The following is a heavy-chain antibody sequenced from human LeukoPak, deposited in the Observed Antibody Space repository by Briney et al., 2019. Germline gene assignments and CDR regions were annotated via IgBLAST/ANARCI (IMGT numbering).Heavy chain of an antibody. CDR2: ISYDGSNK. CDR3: ARDTLAGEGFDY. J-gene: IGHJ4*02. Sequence: GGSLRLSCAASGFTFSSYAMHWVRQAPGKGLEWVAVISYDGSNKYYADSVKGRFTISRDNSKNTLYLQMNSLRAEDTAVYYCARDTLAGEGFDYWGQGTLVTVSS. CDR1: GFTFSSYA. D-gene: IGHD6-19*01. V-gene: IGHV3-30-3*01.